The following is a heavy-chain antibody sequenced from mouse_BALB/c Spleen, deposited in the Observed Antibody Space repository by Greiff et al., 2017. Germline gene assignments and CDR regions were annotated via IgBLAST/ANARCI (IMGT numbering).Heavy chain of an antibody. CDR3: ARGGGNYVDY. CDR1: GYAFTSYW. CDR2: INPSTGYT. J-gene: IGHJ2*01. V-gene: IGHV1-7*01. Sequence: QVQLQQPGAELVRPGASVKLSCKASGYAFTSYWMHWVKQRPGQGLEWIGYINPSTGYTDYNQKFKDKATLTADKSSSTAYMQLSSLTSEDSAVYYCARGGGNYVDYWGQGTTLTVSS.